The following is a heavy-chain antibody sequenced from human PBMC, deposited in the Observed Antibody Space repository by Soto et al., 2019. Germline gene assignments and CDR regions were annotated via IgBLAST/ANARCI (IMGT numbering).Heavy chain of an antibody. CDR3: SRSRYNDS. V-gene: IGHV3-48*01. J-gene: IGHJ4*02. CDR1: GFTFSSYS. CDR2: ISGSGTSI. D-gene: IGHD1-1*01. Sequence: EVQLVESGGGLVQPGGSLRLSCAASGFTFSSYSMNWVRQAPGKGLEWLSYISGSGTSISYRDSVRGRFTISRDNAKNSLYLHIDSLGAEDTAVYYCSRSRYNDSWGQGTLVTVSS.